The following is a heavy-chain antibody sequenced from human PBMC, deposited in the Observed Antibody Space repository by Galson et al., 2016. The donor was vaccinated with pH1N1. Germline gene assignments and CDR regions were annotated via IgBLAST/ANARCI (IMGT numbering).Heavy chain of an antibody. CDR3: ARAIGVAESY. V-gene: IGHV3-7*01. Sequence: LRLSCAASGFTLSSYWMTWVRQAPGKGLGWVANINQDGSEKYYMDSVKGRFTISRDNAKNSVYLQMNSLRAEDTAVYYCARAIGVAESYWGQGTLVTVSS. D-gene: IGHD6-13*01. CDR2: INQDGSEK. J-gene: IGHJ4*02. CDR1: GFTLSSYW.